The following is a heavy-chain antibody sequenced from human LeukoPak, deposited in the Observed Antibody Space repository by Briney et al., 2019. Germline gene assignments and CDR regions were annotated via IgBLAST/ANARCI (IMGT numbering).Heavy chain of an antibody. CDR3: ATRSYDSGGYSHSWFDP. V-gene: IGHV1-69*05. CDR1: GGTFSSYA. D-gene: IGHD3-22*01. J-gene: IGHJ5*02. CDR2: IIPIFGTA. Sequence: SVKVSCKASGGTFSSYAISWVRQAPGQGLEWMGGIIPIFGTANYAQKFQGRVTITTDESTSTAYMELSSLRSEDTAVYYCATRSYDSGGYSHSWFDPWGQGTLDTVSS.